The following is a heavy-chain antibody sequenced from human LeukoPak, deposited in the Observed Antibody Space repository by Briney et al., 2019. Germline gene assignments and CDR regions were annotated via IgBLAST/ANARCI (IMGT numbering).Heavy chain of an antibody. J-gene: IGHJ4*01. CDR1: GFTFSRYE. V-gene: IGHV3-48*03. CDR3: AGVLAGATYFDY. CDR2: ISSSGSTM. Sequence: TGGSLRLSCAASGFTFSRYEMNWVRQAPGKGLEWLSYISSSGSTMYYADSVKGRITVSRDNAKNSLYLQMNSLRAEDTAVYYCAGVLAGATYFDYWGQGTLVTVSS. D-gene: IGHD1-26*01.